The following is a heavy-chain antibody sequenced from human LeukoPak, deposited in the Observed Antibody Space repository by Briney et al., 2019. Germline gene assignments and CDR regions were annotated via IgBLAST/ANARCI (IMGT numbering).Heavy chain of an antibody. CDR1: GFTFSSYS. CDR3: ARVVTAAWDWFDP. Sequence: GGSLRLSCAASGFTFSSYSMNWVRQAPGKGLERVSSISSSGSFIYYADSVKGRLTTSRDNAKNSLYLQMNSLRADDTAVYYCARVVTAAWDWFDPWAREPWSPSPQ. J-gene: IGHJ5*02. V-gene: IGHV3-21*01. D-gene: IGHD2-2*01. CDR2: ISSSGSFI.